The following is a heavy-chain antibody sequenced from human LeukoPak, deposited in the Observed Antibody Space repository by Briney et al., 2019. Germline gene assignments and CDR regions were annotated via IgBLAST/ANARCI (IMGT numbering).Heavy chain of an antibody. CDR1: GYTFTGYY. V-gene: IGHV1-2*02. D-gene: IGHD2-15*01. CDR3: ARYKLGYCSGGSCSRFGYFDY. Sequence: ASVKVSCKASGYTFTGYYMHWVRQAPGQGLEWMGWINPNSGGTNYAQKFQGRVTMTRDTSVSTAYMELSRLRSDDTAVYYCARYKLGYCSGGSCSRFGYFDYWGQGTLVTVSS. J-gene: IGHJ4*02. CDR2: INPNSGGT.